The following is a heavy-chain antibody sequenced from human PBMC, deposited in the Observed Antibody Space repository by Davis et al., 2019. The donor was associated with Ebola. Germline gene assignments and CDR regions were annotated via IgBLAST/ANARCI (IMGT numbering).Heavy chain of an antibody. CDR3: ARASLHYYGSGSLDY. CDR1: GFTFSSYG. D-gene: IGHD3-10*01. CDR2: IKQDGSEK. Sequence: GESLKISCAASGFTFSSYGMHWVRQAPGKGLEWVANIKQDGSEKYYVDSVKGRFTISRDNAKNSLYLQMNSLRAEDTAVYYCARASLHYYGSGSLDYWGQGTLVTVSS. V-gene: IGHV3-7*01. J-gene: IGHJ4*02.